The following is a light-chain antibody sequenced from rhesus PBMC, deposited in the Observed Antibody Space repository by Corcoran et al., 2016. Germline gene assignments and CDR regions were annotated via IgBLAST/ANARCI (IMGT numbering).Light chain of an antibody. CDR1: QTISSY. Sequence: DIQMTQSPSSLSASVGDRVTITCRASQTISSYLAWYQQKPGKVPKLLIYAASSLESGVPSRFSCSGSGTEFTLTISSLQPEDFATYYCPQHNSHPPTFGQGTKVEIK. J-gene: IGKJ1*01. V-gene: IGKV1S5*01. CDR2: AAS. CDR3: PQHNSHPPT.